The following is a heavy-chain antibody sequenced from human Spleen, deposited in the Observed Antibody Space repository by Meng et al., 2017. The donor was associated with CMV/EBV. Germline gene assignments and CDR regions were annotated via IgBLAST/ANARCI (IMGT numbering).Heavy chain of an antibody. CDR2: IKSKTDGGTT. Sequence: GESLKISCAASGFTFSNAWMSWVRQAPGKGLEWVGRIKSKTDGGTTDYAAPVKGRFTISRDNAKNSLYLQMNSLRAEDTAVYYCARADPTKKSDIASCLDYWGRGTLVTVSS. D-gene: IGHD2-2*01. J-gene: IGHJ4*02. CDR3: ARADPTKKSDIASCLDY. V-gene: IGHV3-15*01. CDR1: GFTFSNAW.